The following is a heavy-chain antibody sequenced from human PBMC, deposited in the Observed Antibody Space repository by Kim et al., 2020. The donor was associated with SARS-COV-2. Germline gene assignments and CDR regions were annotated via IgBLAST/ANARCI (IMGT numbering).Heavy chain of an antibody. CDR2: ISGRGTNT. Sequence: GGSLRLSCAASGFIFSNHAMSWVRQAPGKGLEWVSAISGRGTNTYYADSVKGRFTISRDNSKNTLYLQVKSLRGEDTAVYYCGKDLHDYVWGTYPPSHDYWGEGTLVTVSS. V-gene: IGHV3-23*01. CDR3: GKDLHDYVWGTYPPSHDY. J-gene: IGHJ4*02. D-gene: IGHD3-16*02. CDR1: GFIFSNHA.